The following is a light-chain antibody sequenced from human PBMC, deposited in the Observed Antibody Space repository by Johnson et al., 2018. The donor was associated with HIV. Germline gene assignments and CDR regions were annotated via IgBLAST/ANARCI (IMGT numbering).Light chain of an antibody. CDR1: SSNIGNNY. J-gene: IGLJ1*01. V-gene: IGLV1-51*01. CDR3: GTWDSSLSAL. CDR2: DNN. Sequence: QSVLTQPPSVSAAPGQKVTISCSGSSSNIGNNYVSWYQQLPGTAPKLLIYDNNKRPSGIPDRFSGSKSGTSATLGITGLQTGDESDYYFGTWDSSLSALFGTGTKVIVL.